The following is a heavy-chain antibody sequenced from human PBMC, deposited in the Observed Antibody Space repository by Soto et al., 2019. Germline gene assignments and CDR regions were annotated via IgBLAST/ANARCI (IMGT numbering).Heavy chain of an antibody. CDR3: ARDPPITIFGVVTPRLDY. CDR1: GFTFSSYW. Sequence: LRLSCAASGFTFSSYWMSWVRQAPGKGLEWVANIKQDGSEKYYVDSVEGRFTISRDNAKNSLYLQMNSLRAEDTAVYYCARDPPITIFGVVTPRLDYWGQGTLVTVSS. D-gene: IGHD3-3*01. V-gene: IGHV3-7*01. J-gene: IGHJ4*02. CDR2: IKQDGSEK.